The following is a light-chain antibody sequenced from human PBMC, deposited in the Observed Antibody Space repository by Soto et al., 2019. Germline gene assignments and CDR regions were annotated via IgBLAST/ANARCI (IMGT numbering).Light chain of an antibody. CDR2: DVS. CDR1: SSDVGGYNY. CDR3: CSFAGNSIFV. J-gene: IGLJ1*01. Sequence: QSALTQPRSVSGSPGQSVTISCTGTSSDVGGYNYVSWYLQHPGKAPKVMIYDVSKRPSGVPDRFSGSKSGNTASLTISGLQSVDEADYCCCSFAGNSIFVFGPESNVAVL. V-gene: IGLV2-11*01.